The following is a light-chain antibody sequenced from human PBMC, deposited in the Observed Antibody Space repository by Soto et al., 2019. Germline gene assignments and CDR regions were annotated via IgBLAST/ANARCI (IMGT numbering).Light chain of an antibody. Sequence: DIVMTQSPDSLAVSLGELATISCMSSQSVLYRSNNRNYVAWYQQKSGQPPKLLIYWASSRESGVPDRFSGSGSGTDFTLTISSLQAEDVAVYYCHQYYDTPLTFGGGTRVEIK. CDR1: QSVLYRSNNRNY. J-gene: IGKJ4*01. V-gene: IGKV4-1*01. CDR2: WAS. CDR3: HQYYDTPLT.